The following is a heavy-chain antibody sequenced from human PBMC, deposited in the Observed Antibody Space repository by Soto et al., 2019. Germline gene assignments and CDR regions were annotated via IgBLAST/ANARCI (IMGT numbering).Heavy chain of an antibody. CDR1: GGSFNGYY. V-gene: IGHV4-34*02. Sequence: QVHLQQWGAGLLKASETLSLTCAVYGGSFNGYYWSWIRQPPGKGLEWIGEVHHGGNTNYNPSLKSRVTISGDTSKKQFSLTLSSVTAADTAVYYCASSPALYDYASGSRGFDPWGQGTLVTVSS. J-gene: IGHJ5*02. CDR3: ASSPALYDYASGSRGFDP. D-gene: IGHD3-16*01. CDR2: VHHGGNT.